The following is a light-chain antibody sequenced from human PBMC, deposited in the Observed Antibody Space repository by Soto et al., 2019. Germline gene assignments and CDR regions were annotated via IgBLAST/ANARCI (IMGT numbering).Light chain of an antibody. J-gene: IGKJ1*01. CDR3: QQKYRTPT. V-gene: IGKV4-1*01. CDR2: RAS. Sequence: DIVMTQSPDSLAVSLGERAAINCKSSQSVLFTSNNKNYLAWYRQKPGQPPKLLISRASSRESGVPDRFRGGGSGTNFTLTINSLQAENVAVYYCQQKYRTPTFGQGTKVEI. CDR1: QSVLFTSNNKNY.